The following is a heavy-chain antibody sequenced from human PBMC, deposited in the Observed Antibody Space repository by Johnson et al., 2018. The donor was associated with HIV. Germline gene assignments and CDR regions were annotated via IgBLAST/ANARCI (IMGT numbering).Heavy chain of an antibody. CDR1: GFIFSDYA. V-gene: IGHV3-30-3*01. Sequence: QVQLVESGGGLVKPGGSLRLSCAASGFIFSDYAIHWVRQAPGQGLEWVSVISYDGSNKYYADSVKGRFTISRDNSKNTLYMQMNSLRAEDTAVYYCARVWVRYYYDSSDGAFDIWGQGTMVTVSS. CDR2: ISYDGSNK. D-gene: IGHD3-22*01. J-gene: IGHJ3*02. CDR3: ARVWVRYYYDSSDGAFDI.